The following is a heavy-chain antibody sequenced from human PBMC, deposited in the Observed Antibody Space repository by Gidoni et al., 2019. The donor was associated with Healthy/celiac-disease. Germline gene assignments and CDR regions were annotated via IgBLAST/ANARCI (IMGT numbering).Heavy chain of an antibody. CDR3: APQTAAGNPPFDY. CDR2: ISSSSSYK. J-gene: IGHJ4*02. CDR1: GFTFSSYS. V-gene: IGHV3-21*01. Sequence: EVQLVESGGGLVKPGGSLGLSCAASGFTFSSYSMNWVRQDPGKGLDWVSSISSSSSYKYYADSVKGRFTISRDNAKNSLYLQMNSLRAEDTAFYCCAPQTAAGNPPFDYWGQGTLVTVSS. D-gene: IGHD6-13*01.